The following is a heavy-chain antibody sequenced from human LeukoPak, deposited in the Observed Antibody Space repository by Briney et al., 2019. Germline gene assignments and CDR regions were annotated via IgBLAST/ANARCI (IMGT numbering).Heavy chain of an antibody. J-gene: IGHJ4*02. CDR2: IYSGGST. V-gene: IGHV3-53*01. D-gene: IGHD3-3*01. CDR3: ARGYYDFWSGTYFDY. CDR1: GFTVSSNY. Sequence: GGSLRLSCAASGFTVSSNYMSWVRQAPGKGLEWVSVIYSGGSTYYADSVKGRFTISRDNSKNTLYLQMSSLRAEDTAVYYCARGYYDFWSGTYFDYWGQGTLVTVSS.